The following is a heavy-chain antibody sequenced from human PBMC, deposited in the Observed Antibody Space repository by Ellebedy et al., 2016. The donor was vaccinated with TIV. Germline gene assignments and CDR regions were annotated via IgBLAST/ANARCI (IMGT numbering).Heavy chain of an antibody. CDR1: GDSISSGGYS. D-gene: IGHD3-22*01. Sequence: SETLSLTXAVSGDSISSGGYSWSWIRQPPGKGLEWIGYIYHSGKTYYNPSLKSRVTISVDRPKNQFSVWLNSVTAADTAVYYCARVRNYYDSSGYYWPYNWFDPWGQGTLVTVSS. J-gene: IGHJ5*02. CDR3: ARVRNYYDSSGYYWPYNWFDP. V-gene: IGHV4-30-2*01. CDR2: IYHSGKT.